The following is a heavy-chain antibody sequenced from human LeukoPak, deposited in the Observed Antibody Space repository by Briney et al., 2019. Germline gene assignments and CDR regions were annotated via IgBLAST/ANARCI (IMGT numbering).Heavy chain of an antibody. Sequence: GGSLRLSCVASGFTFSSYSMNWVRQAPGRGLEWVSSIITVSTTYFQYADSVKGRFTISRDNAKNSLYLQMDSLRSEDTAMYYCARGSTSDWPLDHWGQETLVTISS. D-gene: IGHD2-2*01. V-gene: IGHV3-21*01. CDR2: IITVSTTYF. J-gene: IGHJ4*02. CDR1: GFTFSSYS. CDR3: ARGSTSDWPLDH.